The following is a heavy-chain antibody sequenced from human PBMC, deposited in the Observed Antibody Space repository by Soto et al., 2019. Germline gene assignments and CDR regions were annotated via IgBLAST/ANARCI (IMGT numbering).Heavy chain of an antibody. CDR3: ARDAHETYYDFWSGYYPWSYYGMDV. D-gene: IGHD3-3*01. CDR1: GFTFSDYY. CDR2: ISSSSSYT. J-gene: IGHJ6*02. V-gene: IGHV3-11*06. Sequence: GGSLRLSCAASGFTFSDYYISWSRQAPGEGLEWVSYISSSSSYTNYADSVKGRFTISRDNAKNSLYLQMNSLRAEDTAVYYCARDAHETYYDFWSGYYPWSYYGMDVWGQGTTVTVSS.